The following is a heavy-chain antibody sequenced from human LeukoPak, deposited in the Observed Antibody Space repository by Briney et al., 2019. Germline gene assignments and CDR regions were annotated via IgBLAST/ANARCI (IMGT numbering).Heavy chain of an antibody. CDR2: ISYDGSNK. V-gene: IGHV3-30*04. J-gene: IGHJ3*02. CDR1: GFTFSSYA. D-gene: IGHD6-13*01. Sequence: PGGSLRLSCVASGFTFSSYAMHWVRQAPGKGLEWVAVISYDGSNKYYADSVKGRFTISRDNSKNTLYLQMNSLRAEDTAVYYCARERYSSSPRAFDIWGQGTMVTVSS. CDR3: ARERYSSSPRAFDI.